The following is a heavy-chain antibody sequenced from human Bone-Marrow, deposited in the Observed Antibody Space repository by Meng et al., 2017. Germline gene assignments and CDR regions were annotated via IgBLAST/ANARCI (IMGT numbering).Heavy chain of an antibody. CDR3: ASFPPPGKQWLVTDY. D-gene: IGHD6-19*01. V-gene: IGHV4-30-4*01. Sequence: QVQLQESGPGLVKPSQTLSLTCTVSGGSISSGDYYWGWIRQPPGKGLEWIGEIYHSGSTNYNPSLKSRVTISVDKSKNQFSLKLSSVTAADTAVYYCASFPPPGKQWLVTDYWGQGTLVTVSS. J-gene: IGHJ4*02. CDR1: GGSISSGDYY. CDR2: IYHSGST.